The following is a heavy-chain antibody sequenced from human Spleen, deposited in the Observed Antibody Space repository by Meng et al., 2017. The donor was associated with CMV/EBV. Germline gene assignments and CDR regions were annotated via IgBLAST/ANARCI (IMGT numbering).Heavy chain of an antibody. V-gene: IGHV1-18*04. D-gene: IGHD1-26*01. Sequence: SCYTFTSYCISWVRQTPEQGLDWMGWISAYSGNTNYAQMPQGRVAMTTDTSTSKAYMGLRGLSSDDTAVYYCAREERRIVGAATWFAPWGQRTLVTVSS. CDR2: ISAYSGNT. CDR3: AREERRIVGAATWFAP. J-gene: IGHJ5*02. CDR1: CYTFTSYC.